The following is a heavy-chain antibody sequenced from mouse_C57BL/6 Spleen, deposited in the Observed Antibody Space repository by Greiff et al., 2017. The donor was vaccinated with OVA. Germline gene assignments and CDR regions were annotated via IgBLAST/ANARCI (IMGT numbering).Heavy chain of an antibody. CDR3: AREYYSKYGYYFDY. D-gene: IGHD2-5*01. CDR2: IDPSDSET. Sequence: QVQLQQPGAELVRPGSSVKLSCKASGYTFTSYWMHWVKQRPIQGLEWIGNIDPSDSETHYNQKFKDKATLTVDKSSSTAYMQLSSLTSEDSAVYYCAREYYSKYGYYFDYWGQGTTLTVSS. V-gene: IGHV1-52*01. J-gene: IGHJ2*01. CDR1: GYTFTSYW.